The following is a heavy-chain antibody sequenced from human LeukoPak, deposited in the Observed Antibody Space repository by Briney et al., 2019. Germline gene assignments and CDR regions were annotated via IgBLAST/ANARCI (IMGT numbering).Heavy chain of an antibody. CDR2: IESKTDGGTT. Sequence: GGSLRLSCAASGFTFSNAWMSWVRQAPGKGLEWVGRIESKTDGGTTDYAAPVKGRFTISRDDSKNTLYLQMNSLKTEDTAVYYCTTGHYDRHWYFDLWGRGTLVTVSS. V-gene: IGHV3-15*04. CDR1: GFTFSNAW. J-gene: IGHJ2*01. D-gene: IGHD3-22*01. CDR3: TTGHYDRHWYFDL.